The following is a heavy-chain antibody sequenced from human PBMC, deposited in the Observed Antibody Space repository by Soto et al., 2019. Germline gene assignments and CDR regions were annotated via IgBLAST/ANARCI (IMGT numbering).Heavy chain of an antibody. CDR2: IFSSGTT. Sequence: PSATLSLSCTVSSQNTGSGNNYWSWIQPAPGEGLEWMGYIFSSGTTYYNPSLKSRLTMSLDTSQNQFSLKLNSVTAADTAVYFCARVPSPFDFYYAMDVWGQGNTVTVS. D-gene: IGHD3-16*01. J-gene: IGHJ6*02. CDR3: ARVPSPFDFYYAMDV. CDR1: SQNTGSGNNY. V-gene: IGHV4-30-4*02.